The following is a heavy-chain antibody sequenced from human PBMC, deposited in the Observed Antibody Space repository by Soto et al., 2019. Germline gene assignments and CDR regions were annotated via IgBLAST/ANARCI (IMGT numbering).Heavy chain of an antibody. D-gene: IGHD3-10*02. V-gene: IGHV3-23*01. Sequence: EVQLFESGGDLVQPGGSLGLSCAASGFTFSSYAMSWVRQAPGKGLEWVSAITGPGGNTYYADSLKGRFTISRDNSKNTLYLQMNPLRAEDTAVYYCANGRSCSGSYYAQQASWGQGTLVTVSS. CDR3: ANGRSCSGSYYAQQAS. CDR2: ITGPGGNT. J-gene: IGHJ5*02. CDR1: GFTFSSYA.